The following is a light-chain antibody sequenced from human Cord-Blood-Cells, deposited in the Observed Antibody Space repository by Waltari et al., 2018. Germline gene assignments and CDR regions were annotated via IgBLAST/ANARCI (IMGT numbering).Light chain of an antibody. CDR2: GNS. J-gene: IGLJ3*02. CDR3: QSYDSSLIGSV. V-gene: IGLV1-40*01. Sequence: QSVLTQPPSVSGAPGQRVTISCTGSSSNIGAGYDVHWYQQLPGTAPKLLIYGNSNRPSGVPNLFSGSKSGTSASLAITGLQSEDEADYYCQSYDSSLIGSVFGGGTKLTVL. CDR1: SSNIGAGYD.